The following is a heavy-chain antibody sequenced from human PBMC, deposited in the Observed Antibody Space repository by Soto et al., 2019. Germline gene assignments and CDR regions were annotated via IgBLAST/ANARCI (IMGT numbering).Heavy chain of an antibody. CDR2: ISWNSGSI. CDR3: AKLTGDSWGYFDS. V-gene: IGHV3-9*01. CDR1: GFTFDDYA. D-gene: IGHD2-21*02. J-gene: IGHJ4*02. Sequence: GGSLRLSCAASGFTFDDYAMHWVRQAPGKGLEWVSGISWNSGSIGYADSVKGRFTISRDNAKNTLYLQMNSLRAEDTAVYYCAKLTGDSWGYFDSWGQGTLVTVSS.